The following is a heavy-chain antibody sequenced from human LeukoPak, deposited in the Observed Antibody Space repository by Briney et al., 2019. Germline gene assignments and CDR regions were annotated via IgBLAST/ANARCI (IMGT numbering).Heavy chain of an antibody. CDR2: IRSKANSYAT. Sequence: PGGSLRLSCAASGFTFSGSAMHWVRQASGKGLEWVGRIRSKANSYATAYAASVKGRFTISRDDSKNTAYLQMNSLKTEDTAVYYCTRHAVESSGTIDYWGQGTLDTVSS. J-gene: IGHJ4*02. CDR3: TRHAVESSGTIDY. CDR1: GFTFSGSA. V-gene: IGHV3-73*01. D-gene: IGHD2-2*01.